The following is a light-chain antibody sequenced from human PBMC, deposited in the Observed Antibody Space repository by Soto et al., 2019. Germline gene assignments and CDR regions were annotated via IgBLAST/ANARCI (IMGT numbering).Light chain of an antibody. CDR1: QSVNTN. Sequence: ETVLTQSPATLSVSPGERATFSCKASQSVNTNLAWYQQKPGQVPRLLIYGAFTRATGIPSRFRGSGSGPEFTLSIRSLKEQDCAIYQCNQYQSWPHTFGQGNTLEIK. CDR3: NQYQSWPHT. V-gene: IGKV3-15*01. J-gene: IGKJ2*01. CDR2: GAF.